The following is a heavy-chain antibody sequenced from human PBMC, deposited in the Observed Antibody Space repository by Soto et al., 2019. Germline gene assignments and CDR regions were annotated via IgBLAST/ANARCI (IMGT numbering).Heavy chain of an antibody. CDR1: GGSISSSSYY. CDR3: ARHRGFLEWLLGENYYYYGMDV. J-gene: IGHJ6*02. CDR2: IYYSGST. D-gene: IGHD3-3*01. V-gene: IGHV4-39*01. Sequence: PSETLSLTCAVSGGSISSSSYYWGWIRQPPGKGLEWIGSIYYSGSTYYNPSLKSRVTISVDTSKNQFSLKLSSVTAADTAVYYCARHRGFLEWLLGENYYYYGMDVWGQGTTVT.